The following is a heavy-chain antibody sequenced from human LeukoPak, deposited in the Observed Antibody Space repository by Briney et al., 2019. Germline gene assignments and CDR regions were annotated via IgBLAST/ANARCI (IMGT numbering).Heavy chain of an antibody. D-gene: IGHD1-26*01. J-gene: IGHJ6*03. CDR3: ARKIVGADYMDV. CDR2: TYYASKWYN. CDR1: GDSVSSNSAT. V-gene: IGHV6-1*01. Sequence: SQTLSLTCAISGDSVSSNSATWNWIRQSPSRGLEWLGRTYYASKWYNDYAVSVKSRMAINPDTSKNQFSLQLNSVTPEDTAVYYCARKIVGADYMDVWGKGTTVTVSS.